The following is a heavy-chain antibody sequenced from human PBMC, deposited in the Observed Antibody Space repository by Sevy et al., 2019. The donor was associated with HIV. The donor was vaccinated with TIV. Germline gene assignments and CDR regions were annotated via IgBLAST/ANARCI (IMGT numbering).Heavy chain of an antibody. V-gene: IGHV3-30*03. CDR1: GFSFNTYA. CDR2: MAYDGTDI. J-gene: IGHJ4*02. D-gene: IGHD6-19*01. CDR3: ARDSLGWIDH. Sequence: GGSLRLSCAASGFSFNTYAMHWVRQGPGKGLGGVAIMAYDGTDIQYAESVKGRFTISADNSKNTLYLQMNSLRIADTVVDFCARDSLGWIDHWGQGSMVTVSS.